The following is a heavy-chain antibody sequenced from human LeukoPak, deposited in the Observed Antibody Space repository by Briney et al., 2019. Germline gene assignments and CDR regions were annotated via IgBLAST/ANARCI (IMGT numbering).Heavy chain of an antibody. D-gene: IGHD3-3*01. CDR1: GYPFSSHW. Sequence: GGSLRISFKGSGYPFSSHWIGWVRPMPGKGLEWMGIIYPGDSDTRYSPSLQGQVTISVDTSIGTAYLQWSSLKASDTAIYYCARQNDFRLDYWGQGTLVTVSS. CDR3: ARQNDFRLDY. CDR2: IYPGDSDT. J-gene: IGHJ4*02. V-gene: IGHV5-51*01.